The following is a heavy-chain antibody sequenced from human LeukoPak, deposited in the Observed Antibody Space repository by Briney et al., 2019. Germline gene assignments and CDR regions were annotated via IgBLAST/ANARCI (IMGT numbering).Heavy chain of an antibody. CDR3: ARVPEVLVPAAPFDY. J-gene: IGHJ4*02. D-gene: IGHD2-2*01. CDR2: VSAYNGNT. Sequence: ASVKVSYKASGYTFTSYGISWVRQAPGQGLEWMGWVSAYNGNTNYAQKLQGRVTMTTDTSTSTAYMELRSLRSDDTAVYYCARVPEVLVPAAPFDYWGQGTLVTVSS. V-gene: IGHV1-18*01. CDR1: GYTFTSYG.